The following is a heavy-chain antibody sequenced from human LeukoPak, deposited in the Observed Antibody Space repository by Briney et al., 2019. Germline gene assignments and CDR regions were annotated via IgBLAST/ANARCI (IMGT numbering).Heavy chain of an antibody. Sequence: PSVYVSCKASGYTFTSYDISWVRQAPGQGLEWMGWISAYNGNTNYAQKFQGRVTMTTDTSTSTAYMELRSLRSDDTAVYYCARDLRTSVAGNWFDPWGQGTLVTVSS. V-gene: IGHV1-18*01. D-gene: IGHD6-19*01. CDR2: ISAYNGNT. J-gene: IGHJ5*02. CDR1: GYTFTSYD. CDR3: ARDLRTSVAGNWFDP.